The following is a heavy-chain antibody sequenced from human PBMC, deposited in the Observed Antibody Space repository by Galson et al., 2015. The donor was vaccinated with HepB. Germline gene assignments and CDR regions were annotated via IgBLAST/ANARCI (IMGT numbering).Heavy chain of an antibody. CDR3: TRGSQSSGWYASDY. CDR1: GFTFDDHT. CDR2: INWDAVST. V-gene: IGHV3-43*01. Sequence: SLRLSCAASGFTFDDHTMQWVRQVPGKGLEWISLINWDAVSTYYADSVKGRFAISRDNNKNSLYLQMNSLKTEDTAFYYCTRGSQSSGWYASDYWGQGTLVIVSS. D-gene: IGHD6-19*01. J-gene: IGHJ4*02.